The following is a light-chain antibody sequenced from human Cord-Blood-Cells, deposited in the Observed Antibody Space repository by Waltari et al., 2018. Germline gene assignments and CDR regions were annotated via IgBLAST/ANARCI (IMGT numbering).Light chain of an antibody. CDR1: SSDVGGYNY. CDR3: SSYAGSNNLV. V-gene: IGLV2-8*01. CDR2: EVS. J-gene: IGLJ1*01. Sequence: QSALTQPPSASGSPGQSVTISCTGTSSDVGGYNYVSWYQQHPGKAPKLMIYEVSKRPSGVPYRFAGSKPGNAASLTVSGLQAEEEADYYCSSYAGSNNLVFGTGTKVTVL.